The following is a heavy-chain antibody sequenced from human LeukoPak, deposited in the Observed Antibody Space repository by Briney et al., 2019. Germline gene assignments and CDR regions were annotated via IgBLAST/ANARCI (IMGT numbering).Heavy chain of an antibody. J-gene: IGHJ4*02. CDR1: GGSISSSSYY. D-gene: IGHD6-6*01. Sequence: ETLSLTCTVSGGSISSSSYYWGWIRQPPGKGLEWVSAISAGGGTTYYADSVKGRFTISRDTSKNTLYLQMNSLRAEDTAVYYCAKSGAYTSSSIDYWGQGTLVTVSS. CDR2: ISAGGGTT. CDR3: AKSGAYTSSSIDY. V-gene: IGHV3-23*01.